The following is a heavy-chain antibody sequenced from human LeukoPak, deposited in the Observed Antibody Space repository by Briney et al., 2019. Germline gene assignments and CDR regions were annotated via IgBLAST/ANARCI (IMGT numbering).Heavy chain of an antibody. CDR2: MNPNSGNT. J-gene: IGHJ4*02. Sequence: GASVKVSCKASGGTFSSYAISWVRQAPGQGLEWMGWMNPNSGNTGYAQKFQGRVTITRNTSISTAYMELSSLRSEDTAVYYCAREEGSRYFDYWGQGTLVTVSS. V-gene: IGHV1-8*03. D-gene: IGHD3-9*01. CDR1: GGTFSSYA. CDR3: AREEGSRYFDY.